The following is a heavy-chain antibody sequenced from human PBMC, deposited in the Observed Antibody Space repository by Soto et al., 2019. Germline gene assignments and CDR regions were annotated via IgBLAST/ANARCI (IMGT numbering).Heavy chain of an antibody. J-gene: IGHJ4*02. V-gene: IGHV4-39*01. D-gene: IGHD3-16*01. CDR1: GGSISSNSYY. CDR2: MYYSGAT. Sequence: QLQLQESGPGLVKPSETLSLACTVSGGSISSNSYYWDWIRQPPGKGLEWIGSMYYSGATYHNPSLQRRVTISEATSKHQCSLHLSSVTAADTAVYYCARHAAYDSVWGKSDGSDYWGQGTLVTVSS. CDR3: ARHAAYDSVWGKSDGSDY.